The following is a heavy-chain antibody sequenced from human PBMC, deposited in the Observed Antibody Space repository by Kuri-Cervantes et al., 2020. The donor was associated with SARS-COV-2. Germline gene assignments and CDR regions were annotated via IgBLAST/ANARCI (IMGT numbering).Heavy chain of an antibody. CDR1: GYTFTSYD. J-gene: IGHJ3*02. V-gene: IGHV1-8*03. Sequence: ASVKVSCKASGYTFTSYDINWVRQATGQGLEWMGWMNPNSGNTGYAQKFQGRVTITRNTSISTAYMELSSLRAEDMAVYYCARDLYSSSSVFVSDAFDIWGQGTMVTVSS. CDR3: ARDLYSSSSVFVSDAFDI. D-gene: IGHD6-6*01. CDR2: MNPNSGNT.